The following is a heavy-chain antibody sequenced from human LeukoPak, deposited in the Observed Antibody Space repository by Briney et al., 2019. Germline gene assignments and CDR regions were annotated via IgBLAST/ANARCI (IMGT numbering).Heavy chain of an antibody. CDR2: IFSSGST. CDR3: ARGPYYFDY. V-gene: IGHV4-59*01. Sequence: PSETLSLTCTVSGGSISSYYWNWIRQPPGKGLEWIGYIFSSGSTNYNPSLRSRVTISVDTSKNQFSLKLSSVTAADTAVYYCARGPYYFDYWRQGTLVTVSS. CDR1: GGSISSYY. J-gene: IGHJ4*02.